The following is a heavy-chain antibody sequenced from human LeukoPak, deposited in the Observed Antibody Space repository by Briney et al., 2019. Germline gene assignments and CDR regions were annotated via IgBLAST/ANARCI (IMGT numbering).Heavy chain of an antibody. CDR3: ARSFYYYDSSGTQGS. V-gene: IGHV1-69*13. CDR1: GGTFSSYA. CDR2: IIPIFGTA. Sequence: SVKVSRKASGGTFSSYAISGVRQAPGQGLEWMGGIIPIFGTANYAQKFQGRVTITADESTSTAYMELSSLRSEDTAVYYCARSFYYYDSSGTQGSWGQGTLVTVSS. D-gene: IGHD3-22*01. J-gene: IGHJ5*02.